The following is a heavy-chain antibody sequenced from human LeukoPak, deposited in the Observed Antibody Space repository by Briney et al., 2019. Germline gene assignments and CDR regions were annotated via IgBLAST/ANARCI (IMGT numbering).Heavy chain of an antibody. D-gene: IGHD6-19*01. V-gene: IGHV3-30*04. CDR1: GFTFSSYA. CDR2: ISYDGSNK. J-gene: IGHJ4*02. Sequence: GRSLRLSCAASGFTFSSYAMHWVRQAPGKGLEWVAVISYDGSNKYYADSVKGRFTISRDNSKNTLYLQMNSLRAEDTAVYYCARARYNSGWYPGDYWGQGTLVTVSS. CDR3: ARARYNSGWYPGDY.